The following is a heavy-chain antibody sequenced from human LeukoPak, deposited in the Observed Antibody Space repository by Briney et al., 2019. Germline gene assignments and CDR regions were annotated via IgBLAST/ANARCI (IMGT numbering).Heavy chain of an antibody. Sequence: PGRSLRLSCAASGFTFSSYGMHWVRQAPGKGLEWVAVIWYDGSNKYYADSVKGRFTISRDNSKNTLYLQMNSLRAEDTAVYYCARAPQYVFYFDYWGQGTLVTVSS. CDR2: IWYDGSNK. CDR3: ARAPQYVFYFDY. V-gene: IGHV3-33*01. CDR1: GFTFSSYG. J-gene: IGHJ4*02. D-gene: IGHD2-2*01.